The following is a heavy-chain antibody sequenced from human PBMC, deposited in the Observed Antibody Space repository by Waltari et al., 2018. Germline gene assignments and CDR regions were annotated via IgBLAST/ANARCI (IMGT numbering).Heavy chain of an antibody. Sequence: EVQLLESAGGLVQPGEALRLSCAASGFSFMGFAMTWVRQAPGEGLEVAAAISGSGATPFYADSVKGRFTIVRDNSRDTVYLQMNSLRVDDSAVYYCAKGSRGYTNYFFDSWGQGTLVSVSS. CDR1: GFSFMGFA. V-gene: IGHV3-23*01. CDR3: AKGSRGYTNYFFDS. D-gene: IGHD3-16*02. J-gene: IGHJ4*02. CDR2: ISGSGATP.